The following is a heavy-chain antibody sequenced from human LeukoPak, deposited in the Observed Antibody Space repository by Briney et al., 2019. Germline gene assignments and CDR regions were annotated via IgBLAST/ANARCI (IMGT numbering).Heavy chain of an antibody. J-gene: IGHJ6*03. D-gene: IGHD3-10*01. Sequence: SETLSLTCAVSGYSINSGYCWGWIRQPPGKGLEWIGEINHSGSTNYNPSLKSRVTISVDTSKNQFSLKLSSVTAADTAVYYCARRGKVRGVQWFYYYYYMDVWGKGTTVTISS. CDR2: INHSGST. V-gene: IGHV4-38-2*01. CDR1: GYSINSGYC. CDR3: ARRGKVRGVQWFYYYYYMDV.